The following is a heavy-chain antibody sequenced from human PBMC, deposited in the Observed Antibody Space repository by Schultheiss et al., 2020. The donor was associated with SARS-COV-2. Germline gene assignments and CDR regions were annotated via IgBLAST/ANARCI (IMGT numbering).Heavy chain of an antibody. CDR2: IYYSGST. CDR3: ARRGYYGDRFDY. V-gene: IGHV4-39*01. Sequence: SETLSLTCTVSGGSISSSSYYWGWIRQPPGKGLEWIGSIYYSGSTYYNPSLKSRVTISVDTSKNQFSLKLSSVTAADTAVYYCARRGYYGDRFDYWGQGTLVTVSS. J-gene: IGHJ4*02. D-gene: IGHD4-17*01. CDR1: GGSISSSSYY.